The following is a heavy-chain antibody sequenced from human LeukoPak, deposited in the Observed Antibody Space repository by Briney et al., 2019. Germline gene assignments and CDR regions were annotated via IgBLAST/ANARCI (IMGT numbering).Heavy chain of an antibody. Sequence: PGGSLRLSCAASGFTFSSYSMNWVRQAPGKGLEWVSAISGSGGSTYYADSVKGRFTISRDNSKNTLYLQMNSLRAEDTAVYYCAKDLYYYGSGSPQWGQGTLVTVSS. CDR1: GFTFSSYS. J-gene: IGHJ4*02. D-gene: IGHD3-10*01. V-gene: IGHV3-23*01. CDR2: ISGSGGST. CDR3: AKDLYYYGSGSPQ.